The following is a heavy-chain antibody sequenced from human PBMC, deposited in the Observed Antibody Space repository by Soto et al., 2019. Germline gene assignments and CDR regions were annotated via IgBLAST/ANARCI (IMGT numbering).Heavy chain of an antibody. Sequence: ASVKVSCKASGYSFTDYHIHWVRQAPGQGLEWLGRINPKSGGTSTAQKFQGWVTMTTDTSISTASMELTRLTSDDTAIYYCARGDSTDCSNGVCSFFYNHGMDVWGQGTTVTAP. J-gene: IGHJ6*02. D-gene: IGHD2-8*01. V-gene: IGHV1-2*04. CDR2: INPKSGGT. CDR1: GYSFTDYH. CDR3: ARGDSTDCSNGVCSFFYNHGMDV.